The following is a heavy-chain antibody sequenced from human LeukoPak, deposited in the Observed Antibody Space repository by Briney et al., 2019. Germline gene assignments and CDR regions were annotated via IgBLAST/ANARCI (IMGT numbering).Heavy chain of an antibody. D-gene: IGHD3-10*01. Sequence: SETLSLTCTVSGGSISSYYWSWIRQPPGKGLEWIGSIYYSGSTYYNPSLKSRVTISVDTSKNQFSLKLSSVTAADTAVYYCARGYYYGSGNSGWFDPWGQGTLVTVSS. CDR2: IYYSGST. V-gene: IGHV4-39*07. CDR3: ARGYYYGSGNSGWFDP. CDR1: GGSISSYY. J-gene: IGHJ5*02.